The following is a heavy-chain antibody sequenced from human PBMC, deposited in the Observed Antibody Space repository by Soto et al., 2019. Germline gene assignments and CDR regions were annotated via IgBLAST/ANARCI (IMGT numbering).Heavy chain of an antibody. J-gene: IGHJ4*02. CDR3: GRHPLWFGEIDS. D-gene: IGHD3-10*01. CDR2: IYYSGNT. V-gene: IGHV4-30-4*01. CDR1: GGSISSGDYY. Sequence: PSETLSLTCTVSGGSISSGDYYWSWIRQPPGKGLEWIGYIYYSGNTYYNPSLKSRVTISLDTSKNQFSLKLSSVTAADTAVYYCGRHPLWFGEIDSWGQGTLVTVSS.